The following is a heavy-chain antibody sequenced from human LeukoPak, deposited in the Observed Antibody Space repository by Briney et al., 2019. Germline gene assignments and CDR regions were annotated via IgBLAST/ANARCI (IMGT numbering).Heavy chain of an antibody. CDR3: ARPYTSGWDNWFDP. J-gene: IGHJ5*02. CDR2: ITTSGTTL. CDR1: GFIFSSYE. D-gene: IGHD6-19*01. Sequence: GGSLRLSCAASGFIFSSYEMNWVRQAPGKGLEWISYITTSGTTLDYADSVKGRFTISRDNAKNSLYLQMNSLRAEDTAVYYCARPYTSGWDNWFDPWGQGTLVTVSS. V-gene: IGHV3-48*03.